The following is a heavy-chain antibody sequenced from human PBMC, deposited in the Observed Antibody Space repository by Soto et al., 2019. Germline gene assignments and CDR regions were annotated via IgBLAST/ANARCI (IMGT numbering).Heavy chain of an antibody. D-gene: IGHD6-13*01. Sequence: PGGSLRLSCETSGFTFSDYSMHWFRQAPGKGLEWVAVTSSSGGTTFYADSVKGRFTVSRDNSKNTLYLQMNRLKVEDTAVYYCVREVFFLSWFFDNWGQGILVTVSS. V-gene: IGHV3-30-3*01. CDR1: GFTFSDYS. CDR3: VREVFFLSWFFDN. CDR2: TSSSGGTT. J-gene: IGHJ4*02.